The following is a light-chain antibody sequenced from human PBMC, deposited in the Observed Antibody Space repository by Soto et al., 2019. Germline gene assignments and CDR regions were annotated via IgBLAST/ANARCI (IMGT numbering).Light chain of an antibody. CDR1: NSDVGIYDF. CDR3: AAWTGNLIRHV. CDR2: EVS. V-gene: IGLV2-14*01. Sequence: QSALTQPASVSGTPGQSITISCTGSNSDVGIYDFVSWYQHHPGRAPKLIVSEVSHRPSGVSNRFSGSKSGNTASLTISGLQSEDEADYYCAAWTGNLIRHVFGTGTKLTVL. J-gene: IGLJ2*01.